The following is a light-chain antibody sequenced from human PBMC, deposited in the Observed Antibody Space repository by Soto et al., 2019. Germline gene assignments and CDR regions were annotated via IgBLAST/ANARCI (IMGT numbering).Light chain of an antibody. V-gene: IGLV2-14*01. Sequence: QSALTQPASVSGSPGQSITISCTGTSSDVGGYNYVSWYQQHPGKAPKLMIYDVSNQPSGVSNRFSGSKSGNTASLTISGLQAEDEADYYCSSYTSSSTLAIAGGTKLTVL. CDR1: SSDVGGYNY. J-gene: IGLJ2*01. CDR2: DVS. CDR3: SSYTSSSTLA.